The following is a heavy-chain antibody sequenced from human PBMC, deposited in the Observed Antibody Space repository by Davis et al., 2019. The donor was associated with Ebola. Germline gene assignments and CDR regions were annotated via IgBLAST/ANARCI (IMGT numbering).Heavy chain of an antibody. J-gene: IGHJ3*02. CDR2: IDTDGSTT. CDR3: IKGRGSYQSAFHI. V-gene: IGHV3-74*01. D-gene: IGHD1-26*01. Sequence: GESLKISCVASEFTFRSYWFHWVRQAPGKGLEWVSRIDTDGSTTNYADSVRGRFTISRDNAKTSLSLQMNSLRVEDTALYYCIKGRGSYQSAFHIWGQGTMVTVSS. CDR1: EFTFRSYW.